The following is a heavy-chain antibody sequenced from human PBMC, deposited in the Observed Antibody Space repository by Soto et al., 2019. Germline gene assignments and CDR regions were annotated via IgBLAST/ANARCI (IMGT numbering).Heavy chain of an antibody. V-gene: IGHV1-69*13. CDR3: ASHRYGSGSYYTGSDY. Sequence: SVKVSCKASGGTFSSYAISWVRQAPGQGLEWMGGIIPIFGTANYAQKFQGRVTITADESTSTAYMELSSLRSEDTAVYYCASHRYGSGSYYTGSDYWGQGTLVTVSS. CDR1: GGTFSSYA. J-gene: IGHJ4*02. D-gene: IGHD3-10*01. CDR2: IIPIFGTA.